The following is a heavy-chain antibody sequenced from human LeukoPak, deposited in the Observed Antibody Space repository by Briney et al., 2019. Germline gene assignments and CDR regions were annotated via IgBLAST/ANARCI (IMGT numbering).Heavy chain of an antibody. CDR1: GFSFNSFS. Sequence: GGSLRLSCAASGFSFNSFSMNWVRQAPGRGLEWFSYITSSGTYIYYADSVRGRFTISRDNARNSLYLQMDSLTAEDTAIYYCARVFDVDYFSATGYSDYWGQGVLVTVSS. CDR2: ITSSGTYI. D-gene: IGHD2/OR15-2a*01. V-gene: IGHV3-21*06. CDR3: ARVFDVDYFSATGYSDY. J-gene: IGHJ4*02.